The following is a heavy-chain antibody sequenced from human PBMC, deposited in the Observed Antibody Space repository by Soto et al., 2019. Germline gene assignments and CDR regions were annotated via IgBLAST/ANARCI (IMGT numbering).Heavy chain of an antibody. CDR1: GGSFSNNA. V-gene: IGHV1-69*12. J-gene: IGHJ4*02. CDR2: IILPFGTP. D-gene: IGHD4-17*01. Sequence: QVRLVQSEAEVKKPGSSVKVSCKASGGSFSNNAISWVRQAPGQGLEWMGVIILPFGTPNYAQTFQGRVTITADESMTTAYMELRGLRSEDTAVYYCARGPDYEGYFDYWGRGTLVTVSS. CDR3: ARGPDYEGYFDY.